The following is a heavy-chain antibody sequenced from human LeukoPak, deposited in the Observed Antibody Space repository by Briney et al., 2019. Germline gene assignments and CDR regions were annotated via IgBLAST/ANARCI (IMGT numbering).Heavy chain of an antibody. J-gene: IGHJ4*02. CDR3: AKEYCSSTSCYAGFDY. Sequence: PGGSLRLSCAASGFTFSSYAMGWVRQAPGRGLEWVSAISGSGGSTYCADSVKGRFTISRDNSKNTLYLQMNSLRAEDTAVYYCAKEYCSSTSCYAGFDYWGQGTLVTVSS. D-gene: IGHD2-2*01. V-gene: IGHV3-23*01. CDR2: ISGSGGST. CDR1: GFTFSSYA.